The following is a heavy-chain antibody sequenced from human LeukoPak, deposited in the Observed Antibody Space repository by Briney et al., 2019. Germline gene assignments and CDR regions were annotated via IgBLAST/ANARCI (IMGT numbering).Heavy chain of an antibody. CDR2: IKQDGSET. J-gene: IGHJ4*02. D-gene: IGHD3-22*01. CDR1: GFTFSSYR. Sequence: PGGSLRLSCAASGFTFSSYRMSWVRQAPGKGLEWVANIKQDGSETHYVDSVRGRFTISRDNSKNTLYLQMNSLRAEDTAVYYCAKIIGDYYDSSGYSGEIKYYFDYWGQGTLVTVSS. CDR3: AKIIGDYYDSSGYSGEIKYYFDY. V-gene: IGHV3-7*03.